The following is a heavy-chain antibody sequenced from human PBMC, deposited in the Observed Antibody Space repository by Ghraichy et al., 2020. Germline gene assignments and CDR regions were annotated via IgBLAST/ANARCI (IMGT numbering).Heavy chain of an antibody. D-gene: IGHD3-3*01. CDR2: IYHSGST. V-gene: IGHV4-4*02. Sequence: TLSLTCAVSGGSISSSNWWSWVRQPPGKGLEWIGEIYHSGSTNYNPSLKSRVTISVDKSKNQFSLKLSSVTAADTAVYYCAQYDFWSGYYPYWGQGTLVTVSP. CDR1: GGSISSSNW. CDR3: AQYDFWSGYYPY. J-gene: IGHJ4*02.